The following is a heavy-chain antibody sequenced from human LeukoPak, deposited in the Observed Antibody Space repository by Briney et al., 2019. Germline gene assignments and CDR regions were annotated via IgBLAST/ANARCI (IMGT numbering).Heavy chain of an antibody. CDR2: INPSGGST. V-gene: IGHV1-46*01. CDR1: GYTFTSYY. Sequence: ASVKVSCKASGYTFTSYYMHWVRQAPGQGLEWMGIINPSGGSTSYAQKFQGGVTMTRDMSTSTVYMELSSLRSEDTAVYYCARDMYYYDSSGYYPLYFDYWGQGTLVAVSS. J-gene: IGHJ4*02. D-gene: IGHD3-22*01. CDR3: ARDMYYYDSSGYYPLYFDY.